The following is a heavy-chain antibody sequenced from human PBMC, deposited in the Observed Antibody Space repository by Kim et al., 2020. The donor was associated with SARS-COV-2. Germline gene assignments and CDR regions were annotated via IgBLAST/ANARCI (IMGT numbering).Heavy chain of an antibody. D-gene: IGHD2-8*01. CDR1: GYTFTGYY. CDR3: ARDRDVLMVYARDAFDI. Sequence: ASVKVSCKASGYTFTGYYMHWVRQAPGQGLEWMGRINPNSGGTNYAQKFQGRVTMTRDTSISTAYMELSRLRSDDTAVYYCARDRDVLMVYARDAFDIWGQGTMVTVSS. J-gene: IGHJ3*02. V-gene: IGHV1-2*06. CDR2: INPNSGGT.